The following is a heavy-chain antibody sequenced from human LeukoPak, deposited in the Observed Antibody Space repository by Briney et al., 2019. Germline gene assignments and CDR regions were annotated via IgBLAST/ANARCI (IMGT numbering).Heavy chain of an antibody. D-gene: IGHD6-13*01. CDR1: GGSISSGGYS. CDR2: IYHSGST. V-gene: IGHV4-30-2*01. Sequence: SETLSLTCAVSGGSISSGGYSWSWIRQPPGKGLEWIGYIYHSGSTYYNPSLKSRVTISVDRSKNQFSLKLSSVTAADTAVYYCASPDSSSWRGFDYWGQGTLVTVSS. J-gene: IGHJ4*02. CDR3: ASPDSSSWRGFDY.